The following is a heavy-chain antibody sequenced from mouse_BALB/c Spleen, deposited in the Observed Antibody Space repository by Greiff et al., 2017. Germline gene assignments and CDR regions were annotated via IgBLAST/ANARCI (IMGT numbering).Heavy chain of an antibody. CDR3: TRGGFSSITTVVRYAMDY. CDR2: IYPGNSDT. J-gene: IGHJ4*01. D-gene: IGHD1-1*01. CDR1: GYTFTSYW. Sequence: VQLQQSGTVLARPGASVKMSCKASGYTFTSYWMHWVKQRPGQGLEWIGAIYPGNSDTSYNQKFKGKAKLTAVTSTSTAYMELSSLTNEDSAVYYCTRGGFSSITTVVRYAMDYWGQGTSVTVSS. V-gene: IGHV1-5*01.